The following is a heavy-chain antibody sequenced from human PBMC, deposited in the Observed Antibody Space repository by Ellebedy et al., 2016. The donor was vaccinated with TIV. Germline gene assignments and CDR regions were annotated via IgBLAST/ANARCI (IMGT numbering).Heavy chain of an antibody. CDR2: ISGSGDST. V-gene: IGHV3-23*01. J-gene: IGHJ4*02. D-gene: IGHD7-27*01. CDR3: SKGNFWGRLDW. Sequence: PGGSLRLSCAASGFTFSISAMSWVRQAPGKGLEWVSLISGSGDSTYYADSVKGRFTISRDKSKNTLYMQMNSLRTEDTAVYYCSKGNFWGRLDWWGQGTLVTVSS. CDR1: GFTFSISA.